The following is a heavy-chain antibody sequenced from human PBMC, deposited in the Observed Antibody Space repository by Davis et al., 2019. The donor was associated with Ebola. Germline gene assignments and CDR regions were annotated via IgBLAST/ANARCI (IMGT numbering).Heavy chain of an antibody. D-gene: IGHD5-18*01. J-gene: IGHJ6*02. CDR3: ARDKYSYGSGRYYYYYYGMDV. CDR2: IIPIFGTA. Sequence: SVKVSCKASGGTFSSYAISWVRQAPGQGLEWMGGIIPIFGTANYAQKFQGRVTITADESTSTAYMELSSLRSEDTAVYYCARDKYSYGSGRYYYYYYGMDVWGQGTTVTVSS. V-gene: IGHV1-69*13. CDR1: GGTFSSYA.